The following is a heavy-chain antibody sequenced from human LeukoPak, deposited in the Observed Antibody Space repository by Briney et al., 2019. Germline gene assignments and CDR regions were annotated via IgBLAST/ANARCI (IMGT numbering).Heavy chain of an antibody. CDR1: GYTFTSYY. CDR3: ARDAGIAARTYYFDY. CDR2: INPSGGST. Sequence: ASVKVSCKASGYTFTSYYMRWVRQAPGQGLEWMGIINPSGGSTSYAQKFQGRVTMTRDTSTSTVYMELSSLRSEDTAVYYCARDAGIAARTYYFDYWGQGTLVTVSS. D-gene: IGHD6-6*01. V-gene: IGHV1-46*01. J-gene: IGHJ4*02.